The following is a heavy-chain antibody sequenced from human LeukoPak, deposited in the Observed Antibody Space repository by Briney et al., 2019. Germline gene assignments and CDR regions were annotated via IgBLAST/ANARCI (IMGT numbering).Heavy chain of an antibody. Sequence: SETLSLTCAVSGYSISSGYYWGWIRQPPGKGLEWIGSIYHSGSTYYNPSRKSRVTISLDTSKTPFSLKLSSVTAADTAVYCCATPSRDGYNKDAFDIWGQGTMVTVSS. V-gene: IGHV4-38-2*01. CDR1: GYSISSGYY. J-gene: IGHJ3*02. D-gene: IGHD5-24*01. CDR2: IYHSGST. CDR3: ATPSRDGYNKDAFDI.